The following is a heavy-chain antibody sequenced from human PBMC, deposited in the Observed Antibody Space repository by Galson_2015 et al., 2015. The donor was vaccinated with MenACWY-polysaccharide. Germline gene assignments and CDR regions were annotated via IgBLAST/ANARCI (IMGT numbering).Heavy chain of an antibody. J-gene: IGHJ6*02. CDR1: GFTFSSYW. CDR3: AREGGLMVYAIGDYYGMDV. D-gene: IGHD2-8*01. CDR2: IKQDGSEK. V-gene: IGHV3-7*01. Sequence: SLRLSCAASGFTFSSYWMSWVRQAPGKGLEWVANIKQDGSEKYYVDSVKGRFTISRDNAKNSLYLQMNSLRAGDTAVYYCAREGGLMVYAIGDYYGMDVWGQGTTVTVSS.